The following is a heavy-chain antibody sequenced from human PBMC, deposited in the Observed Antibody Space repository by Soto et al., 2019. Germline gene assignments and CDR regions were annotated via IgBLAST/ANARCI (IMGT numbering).Heavy chain of an antibody. CDR1: GFTFSSYS. Sequence: QPGRSPKISSAAYGFTFSSYSMHCVRQAPGKGLVWVSRINSDGSSTSYADSVKGRFTISRANAKNTLYLQMNSMRAEDTAVYDCVRGQEVDAQCSDAWGQGTQVTVSS. V-gene: IGHV3-74*01. CDR3: VRGQEVDAQCSDA. J-gene: IGHJ5*02. D-gene: IGHD2-8*01. CDR2: INSDGSST.